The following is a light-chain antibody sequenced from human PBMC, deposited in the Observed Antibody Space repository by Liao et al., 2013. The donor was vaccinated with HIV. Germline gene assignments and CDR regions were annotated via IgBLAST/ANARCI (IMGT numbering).Light chain of an antibody. CDR1: NIGSKS. V-gene: IGLV3-21*01. Sequence: SYELTQPPSVSVSPGQTARITCGGNNIGSKSVHWYQQKPGQAPVLVIYYDSDRPSGIPERFSGSSSGTTVTLTISGVQAEDEADYFCQSADTTSNYRVFGGGTKLTVL. CDR2: YDS. CDR3: QSADTTSNYRV. J-gene: IGLJ3*02.